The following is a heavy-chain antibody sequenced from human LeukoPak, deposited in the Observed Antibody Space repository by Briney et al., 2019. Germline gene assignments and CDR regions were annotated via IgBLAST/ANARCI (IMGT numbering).Heavy chain of an antibody. Sequence: SETLSLTCTVSGGSISSYYWSWIRQPPGKGLEWIGYIYYSGSTNYNPSLKSRVTISVDTSKNQFSLKLSSVTAADTAVYYCARRKWRWTAFDIWGQGTMVTVSS. CDR3: ARRKWRWTAFDI. J-gene: IGHJ3*02. D-gene: IGHD1-26*01. CDR2: IYYSGST. CDR1: GGSISSYY. V-gene: IGHV4-59*01.